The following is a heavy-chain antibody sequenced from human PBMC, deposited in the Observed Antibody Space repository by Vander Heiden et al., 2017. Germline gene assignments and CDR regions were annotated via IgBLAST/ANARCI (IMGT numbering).Heavy chain of an antibody. Sequence: QVQLVESGGGVVQPGRSLRLSCAASGFPFSSYGMHWVRQAPGKGLEWVAVIWYDGSNKYYADSVKGRFTISRDNSKNTLYLQMNSLRAEDTAVYYCARASNLVVVIDAFDIWGQGTMVTVSS. V-gene: IGHV3-33*01. D-gene: IGHD3-22*01. CDR1: GFPFSSYG. J-gene: IGHJ3*02. CDR2: IWYDGSNK. CDR3: ARASNLVVVIDAFDI.